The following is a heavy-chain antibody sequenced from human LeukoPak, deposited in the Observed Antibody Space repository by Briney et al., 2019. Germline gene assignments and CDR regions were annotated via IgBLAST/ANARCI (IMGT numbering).Heavy chain of an antibody. CDR1: GFTFSSYS. D-gene: IGHD2-8*01. Sequence: PGGSLSLSCAASGFTFSSYSMNWVRQAPGKGLEWVSSISSSSSYIYYADSVKGRFTISRDNAKNSLYLQMNSLRAEDTAVYYCARKMGCTNGVCLDGMDVWGQGTTVTVSS. CDR2: ISSSSSYI. CDR3: ARKMGCTNGVCLDGMDV. V-gene: IGHV3-21*01. J-gene: IGHJ6*02.